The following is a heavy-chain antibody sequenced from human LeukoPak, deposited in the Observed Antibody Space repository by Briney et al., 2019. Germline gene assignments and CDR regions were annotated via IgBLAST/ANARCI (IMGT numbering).Heavy chain of an antibody. CDR1: GYTFTSYG. D-gene: IGHD1-26*01. CDR2: ISAYNGNT. Sequence: ASVKVSCKASGYTFTSYGISWVRQAPGQGLEWMGWISAYNGNTNHAQKLQGRVTMTTDTSTSTAYMELRSLRSDDTAVYYCAKMAYSGHDKGLGYNWFDPWGQGTLVTVSS. J-gene: IGHJ5*02. CDR3: AKMAYSGHDKGLGYNWFDP. V-gene: IGHV1-18*01.